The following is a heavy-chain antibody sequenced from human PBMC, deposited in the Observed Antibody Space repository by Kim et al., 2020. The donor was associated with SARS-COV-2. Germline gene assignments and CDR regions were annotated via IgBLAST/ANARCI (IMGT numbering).Heavy chain of an antibody. Sequence: SETLSLTCTVSGGSISSSSYYWGWIRQPPGKGLEWIGSIYYSGSTYYNPSLKSRVTISVDTSKNQFSLKLSSVTAADTAVYYCARDPNLYCSGGSCYGNWEPFDYWGQGTLVTVSS. J-gene: IGHJ4*02. D-gene: IGHD2-15*01. CDR1: GGSISSSSYY. V-gene: IGHV4-39*07. CDR2: IYYSGST. CDR3: ARDPNLYCSGGSCYGNWEPFDY.